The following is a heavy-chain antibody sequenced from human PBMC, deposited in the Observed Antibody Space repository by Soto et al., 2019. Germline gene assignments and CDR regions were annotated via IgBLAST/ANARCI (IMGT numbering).Heavy chain of an antibody. CDR3: ARPHSIVGALRRVYYGMDV. D-gene: IGHD1-26*01. CDR2: ISSSSSTI. V-gene: IGHV3-48*02. CDR1: GFTFSSYS. Sequence: PGGSLRLSCAASGFTFSSYSMNWVRQAPGKGLEWVSYISSSSSTIYYADSVKGRFTISRDNAKNSLYLQMNSLRDEDTAVYYCARPHSIVGALRRVYYGMDVWGQGTTVTVSS. J-gene: IGHJ6*02.